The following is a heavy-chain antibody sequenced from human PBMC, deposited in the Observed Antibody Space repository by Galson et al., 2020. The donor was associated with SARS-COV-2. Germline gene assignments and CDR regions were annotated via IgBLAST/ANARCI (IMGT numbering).Heavy chain of an antibody. Sequence: SETLSLTCAVYGGSFSGYSWTWIRQAPGKGLEWIGEINFGGDTNYSPSLRSRVTLSVDTSKSQFSLKVRSVSAADTAVYYCARGYRPWLVRRGYYFDYWGQGTLVTVSS. CDR1: GGSFSGYS. J-gene: IGHJ4*02. V-gene: IGHV4-34*01. D-gene: IGHD6-19*01. CDR2: INFGGDT. CDR3: ARGYRPWLVRRGYYFDY.